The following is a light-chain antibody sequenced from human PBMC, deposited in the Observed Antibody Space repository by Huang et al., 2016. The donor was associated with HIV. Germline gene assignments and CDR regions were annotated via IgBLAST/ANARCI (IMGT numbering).Light chain of an antibody. CDR2: AAS. V-gene: IGKV1-39*01. J-gene: IGKJ2*01. CDR3: QQIYSAPPYT. Sequence: DIQMTQSPSSLSASVGDRVTITCRANQSIGYYLNWYQQKPGKAPKVLIYAASNLQSGVPSRFSGTGSETDFTLTISNLQPEDFATYYCQQIYSAPPYTFGLGTKVEIK. CDR1: QSIGYY.